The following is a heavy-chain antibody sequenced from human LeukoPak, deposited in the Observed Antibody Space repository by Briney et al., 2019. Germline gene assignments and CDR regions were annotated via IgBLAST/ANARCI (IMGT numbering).Heavy chain of an antibody. D-gene: IGHD3-10*01. V-gene: IGHV4-34*01. J-gene: IGHJ5*02. Sequence: PSETLSLTCAVYGGSFSGYYWSWIRQPPGKGLEWIGEINHSGSTNYNPSLKSRVTMSVDTSKNQFSLKLGSVTAADTALYYCARDSGTTGEVKFDPWGQGTLVTVSS. CDR3: ARDSGTTGEVKFDP. CDR2: INHSGST. CDR1: GGSFSGYY.